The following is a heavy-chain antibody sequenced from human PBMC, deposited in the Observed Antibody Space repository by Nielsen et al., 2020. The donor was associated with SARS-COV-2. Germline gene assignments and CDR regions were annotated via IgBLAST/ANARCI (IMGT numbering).Heavy chain of an antibody. CDR2: ISWNSGSI. J-gene: IGHJ2*01. CDR3: AKDSMDGFPSWYFDL. D-gene: IGHD5-24*01. V-gene: IGHV3-9*01. Sequence: SLRLSCAASGFTFDDYAMHWVRQAPGKGLEWVSGISWNSGSIGYADSVKGRFTISRDNAKNSLYLQMNSLRAEDTALYYCAKDSMDGFPSWYFDLWGRGTLVTVSS. CDR1: GFTFDDYA.